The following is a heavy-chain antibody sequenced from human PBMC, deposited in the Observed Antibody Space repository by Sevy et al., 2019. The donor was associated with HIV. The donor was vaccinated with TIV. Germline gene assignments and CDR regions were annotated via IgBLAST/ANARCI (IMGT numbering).Heavy chain of an antibody. D-gene: IGHD3-9*01. J-gene: IGHJ4*02. V-gene: IGHV3-30-3*01. CDR3: ARVQSPLLRYFDWLASSLDY. CDR1: GLTFSSYA. CDR2: ISYDGSNK. Sequence: GGSLRLSCAASGLTFSSYAMHWVRQAPGKGLEWVAVISYDGSNKYYADSVKGRFTISRDNSKNTLYLQMNSLRAEDTAVYYCARVQSPLLRYFDWLASSLDYWGQGTLVTVSS.